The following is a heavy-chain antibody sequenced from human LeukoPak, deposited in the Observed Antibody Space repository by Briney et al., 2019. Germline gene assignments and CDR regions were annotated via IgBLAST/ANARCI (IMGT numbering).Heavy chain of an antibody. CDR2: IDANNGDT. CDR1: GYTFRGNY. CDR3: ARDPSSVTLYFFDY. Sequence: ASATISCKASGYTFRGNYIHWLRQAPGQGLEWMGWIDANNGDTKSAQKFQGRVTMSRDTSISTAYMDLSSLSPDDAAVYYCARDPSSVTLYFFDYWCQGTLVTVSS. J-gene: IGHJ4*02. V-gene: IGHV1-2*02. D-gene: IGHD4-11*01.